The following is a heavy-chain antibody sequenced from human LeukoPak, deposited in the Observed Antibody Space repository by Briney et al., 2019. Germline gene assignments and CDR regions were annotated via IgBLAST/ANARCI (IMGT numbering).Heavy chain of an antibody. D-gene: IGHD6-13*01. J-gene: IGHJ4*02. V-gene: IGHV5-51*01. Sequence: GESLKISCKGSGYSFTSYWIGWVRQMPGKGLEWMGIIYPGDPDTRYSPSFQGQVTISADKSISTAYLQWSSLKASDTAMYYCARPAVSRSSWSPFDYWGQGTLVTVSS. CDR3: ARPAVSRSSWSPFDY. CDR1: GYSFTSYW. CDR2: IYPGDPDT.